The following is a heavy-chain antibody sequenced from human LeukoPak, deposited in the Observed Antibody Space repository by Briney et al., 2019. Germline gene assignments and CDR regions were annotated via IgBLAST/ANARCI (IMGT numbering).Heavy chain of an antibody. D-gene: IGHD1-26*01. Sequence: GRSLRLSCAASGFTFRSYGMLWVRQAPGKGLEWVTLIWYDGSNKLYADSVKGRFTIAIDNSKNTLYLQINSLRAEDTAVYYCARRGPSGSHYFDYWGQGTLVTVSS. V-gene: IGHV3-33*01. CDR1: GFTFRSYG. CDR2: IWYDGSNK. CDR3: ARRGPSGSHYFDY. J-gene: IGHJ4*02.